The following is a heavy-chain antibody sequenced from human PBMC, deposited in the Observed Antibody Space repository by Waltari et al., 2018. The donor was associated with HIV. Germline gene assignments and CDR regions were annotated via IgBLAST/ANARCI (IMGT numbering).Heavy chain of an antibody. J-gene: IGHJ6*02. V-gene: IGHV3-49*05. CDR3: SRPSGPLHSYGMDV. Sequence: EVHLMESGGGLVKPGRFLSLSGRGSGFMFGDYGLSWFRQAPGKGLEWVGFITREAYGGTAEYAASVTGRFTISREDSKSTAYMPMNRLESEDTGVYFCSRPSGPLHSYGMDVWGQGTTVIVSS. CDR1: GFMFGDYG. D-gene: IGHD1-26*01. CDR2: ITREAYGGTA.